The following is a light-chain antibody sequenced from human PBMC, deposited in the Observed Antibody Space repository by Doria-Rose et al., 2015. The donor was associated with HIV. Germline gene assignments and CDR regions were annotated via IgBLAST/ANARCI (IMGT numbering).Light chain of an antibody. J-gene: IGKJ1*01. Sequence: TQSPGTLSLSPGERATLSCRASQRVSANYLAWYQQRPGQSPRLLIYGASSRATDIPDRFSGSGSGTDFTLTISRLEPEDFAVYYCHQYASSRTFGQGTKVGIK. CDR2: GAS. CDR1: QRVSANY. CDR3: HQYASSRT. V-gene: IGKV3-20*01.